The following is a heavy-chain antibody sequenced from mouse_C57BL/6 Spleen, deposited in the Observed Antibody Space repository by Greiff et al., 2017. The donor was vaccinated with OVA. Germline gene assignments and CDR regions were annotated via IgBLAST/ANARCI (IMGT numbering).Heavy chain of an antibody. D-gene: IGHD2-4*01. Sequence: QVQLQQSGPELVKPGASVKISCKASGYAFSSSWMNWVKQRPGKGLEWIGRIYPGDGDTNYNGKFKGKATLTADKSSSTAYMQLSSLTSEDSAVYFCARRGNYDYDEGFAYWGQVTLVTVSA. V-gene: IGHV1-82*01. CDR2: IYPGDGDT. CDR3: ARRGNYDYDEGFAY. CDR1: GYAFSSSW. J-gene: IGHJ3*01.